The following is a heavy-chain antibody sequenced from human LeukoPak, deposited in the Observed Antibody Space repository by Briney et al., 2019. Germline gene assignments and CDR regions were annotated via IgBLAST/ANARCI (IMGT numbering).Heavy chain of an antibody. CDR3: ARRVGVKGAFDI. D-gene: IGHD3-10*01. Sequence: GGSLRLSCAASGFTFSSYGMHWVRQAPGKGLEWVAFIRYDGSNKYYADSVKGRFTISRDNSKNTLYLQMNSLRAEDTAVYYCARRVGVKGAFDIWGQGTMVTVSS. V-gene: IGHV3-30*02. J-gene: IGHJ3*02. CDR2: IRYDGSNK. CDR1: GFTFSSYG.